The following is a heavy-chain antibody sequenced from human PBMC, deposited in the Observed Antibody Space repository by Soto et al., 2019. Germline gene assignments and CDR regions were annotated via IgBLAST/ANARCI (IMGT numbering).Heavy chain of an antibody. J-gene: IGHJ4*02. Sequence: ASVKVSCKASGYTFTRYAIHWVRQAPGQGLEWMGWIHAGNGNTKYPQSFQCRVTISRDTSATPAYMELNSLRSEDTAVYYCARGVVFLDYWGQGTLVTVSS. CDR3: ARGVVFLDY. V-gene: IGHV1-3*01. D-gene: IGHD2-15*01. CDR1: GYTFTRYA. CDR2: IHAGNGNT.